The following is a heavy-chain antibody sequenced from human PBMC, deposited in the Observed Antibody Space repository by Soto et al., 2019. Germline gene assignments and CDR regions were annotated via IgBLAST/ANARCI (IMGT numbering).Heavy chain of an antibody. CDR1: GGSFSGYY. D-gene: IGHD6-6*01. CDR2: INHSGST. CDR3: ARFTSSDYFDY. V-gene: IGHV4-34*01. Sequence: SETLSLTCAVYGGSFSGYYWSWIRQPPGKGLEWIGEINHSGSTNYNPSLKSRVTISVDTSKNQFSLKLSSVTAADTAVYCCARFTSSDYFDYWGQGTLVTVSS. J-gene: IGHJ4*02.